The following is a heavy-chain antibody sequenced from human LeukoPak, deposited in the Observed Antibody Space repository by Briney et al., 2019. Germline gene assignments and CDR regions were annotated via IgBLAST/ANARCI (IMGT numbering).Heavy chain of an antibody. Sequence: PSETLSLTCAVYGGSFSGYDWSWIRQPPGKGLEWIGEINHSGSTNYNPSLKSRVTISVDTSKNQFSLKLSSVTAADTAVYYCARPAVVPAAAPPTGWFDPWGQGTLVTVSS. V-gene: IGHV4-34*01. D-gene: IGHD2-2*01. J-gene: IGHJ5*02. CDR2: INHSGST. CDR3: ARPAVVPAAAPPTGWFDP. CDR1: GGSFSGYD.